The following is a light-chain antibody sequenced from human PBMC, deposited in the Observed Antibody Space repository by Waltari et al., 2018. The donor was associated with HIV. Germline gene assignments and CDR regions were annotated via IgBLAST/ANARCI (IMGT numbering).Light chain of an antibody. CDR2: ENN. J-gene: IGLJ2*01. Sequence: QSVLTQPPSVSAAPGQKVTISCSGSSSTIGNNFVSWYQQLPATDPKLLIYENNYRPSGIPDRLSGSKSVTSATLDISGLQTGDEATYFCETWDSSLSVVVFGGGTKLTVL. CDR3: ETWDSSLSVVV. V-gene: IGLV1-51*02. CDR1: SSTIGNNF.